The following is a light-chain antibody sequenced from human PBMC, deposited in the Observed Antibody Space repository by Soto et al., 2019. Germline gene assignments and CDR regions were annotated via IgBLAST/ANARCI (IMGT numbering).Light chain of an antibody. V-gene: IGKV3-15*01. Sequence: EIVMTQSPATLSVSPGERVTLSCRASQSLNSNLAWYQQKPCQAPRLLIYDASTRATGIPARFSGSGSGTEFTLTIGSLQSEDFVIYYCQQYNRRPLTFGGGTKVEIK. J-gene: IGKJ4*01. CDR3: QQYNRRPLT. CDR1: QSLNSN. CDR2: DAS.